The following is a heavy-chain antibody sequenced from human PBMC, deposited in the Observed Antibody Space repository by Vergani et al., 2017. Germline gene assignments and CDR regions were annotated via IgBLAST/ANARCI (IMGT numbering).Heavy chain of an antibody. Sequence: QVQLQEWGAGLLKTSETLSLTCGVSGRSFSDYYWSWIRQAPGMGLEWIGEVNHGGSTNYNPSLKSRVSISVDTSKNQFSLQLTSVTAADPALYFCASIGRALARRKPALDYWCQGILVTVSS. CDR1: GRSFSDYY. CDR3: ASIGRALARRKPALDY. D-gene: IGHD1-14*01. CDR2: VNHGGST. V-gene: IGHV4-34*01. J-gene: IGHJ4*02.